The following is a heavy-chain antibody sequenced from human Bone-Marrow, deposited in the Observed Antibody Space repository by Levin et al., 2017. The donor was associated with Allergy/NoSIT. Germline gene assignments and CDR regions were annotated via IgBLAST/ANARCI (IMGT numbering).Heavy chain of an antibody. Sequence: PRASVKVSCKASGYTFTGYYMHWVRQAPGQGLEWMGWINPNSGGTNYAQKFQGRVTMTRDTSISTAYMELSRLRSDDTAVYYCASLPHGYEMGPAFDYWGQGTLVTVSS. J-gene: IGHJ4*02. CDR3: ASLPHGYEMGPAFDY. CDR2: INPNSGGT. D-gene: IGHD5-24*01. V-gene: IGHV1-2*02. CDR1: GYTFTGYY.